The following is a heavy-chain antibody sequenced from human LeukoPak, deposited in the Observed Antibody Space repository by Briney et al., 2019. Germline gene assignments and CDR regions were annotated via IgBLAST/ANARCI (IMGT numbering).Heavy chain of an antibody. CDR1: GFTFSSYS. CDR2: VKQDGTEK. V-gene: IGHV3-7*01. CDR3: ARAGGTSWADY. J-gene: IGHJ4*02. D-gene: IGHD6-13*01. Sequence: AGGSLRLSCAASGFTFSSYSMNWVRQAPGKGLEWVANVKQDGTEKFYVDSVKGRFTISRDNGKNSLYLQMNSLRVEDTAIYYCARAGGTSWADYWGQGTLVTVSS.